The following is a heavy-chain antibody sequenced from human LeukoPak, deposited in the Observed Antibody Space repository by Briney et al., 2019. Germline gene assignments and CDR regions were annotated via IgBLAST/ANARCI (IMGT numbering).Heavy chain of an antibody. CDR2: ISSSGSYL. CDR3: ARRDSSGWYGGDY. Sequence: GGTLRLSCAVSGVAPSGYSINSGLQAPGKGLEWVSSISSSGSYLYYADSVKGRFTISRDNTKNSLYLQMNSLRAEDTAVYYCARRDSSGWYGGDYWGQGTLVIVSS. D-gene: IGHD6-19*01. CDR1: GVAPSGYS. J-gene: IGHJ4*02. V-gene: IGHV3-21*01.